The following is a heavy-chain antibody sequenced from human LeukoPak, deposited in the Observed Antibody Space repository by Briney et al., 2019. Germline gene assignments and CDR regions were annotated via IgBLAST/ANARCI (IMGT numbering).Heavy chain of an antibody. CDR1: GYTFTSYY. Sequence: ASVKVSCKASGYTFTSYYMHWVRQAPGQGLEWMGIINPSGGSTSYAQKFQGRVTMTRDTSTSTVYMELSSLRSEDMAVYYCASPSMEGSGSYYNFDYWGQGTLVTVSS. V-gene: IGHV1-46*01. J-gene: IGHJ4*02. D-gene: IGHD3-10*01. CDR3: ASPSMEGSGSYYNFDY. CDR2: INPSGGST.